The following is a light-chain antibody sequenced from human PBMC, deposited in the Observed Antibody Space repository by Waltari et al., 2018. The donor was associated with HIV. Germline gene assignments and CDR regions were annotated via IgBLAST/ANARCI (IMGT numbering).Light chain of an antibody. CDR2: DVF. CDR3: SSYTTTNTII. V-gene: IGLV2-14*03. J-gene: IGLJ2*01. Sequence: QSALTQPASVSGSPGQSITISCTGTSSDLGAYEYVSWYTQPPDKAPQLLIYDVFYRPSGVSHRFSGSKSGNTASLTISGLQAEDEAVYSCSSYTTTNTIIFGGGTKLTVL. CDR1: SSDLGAYEY.